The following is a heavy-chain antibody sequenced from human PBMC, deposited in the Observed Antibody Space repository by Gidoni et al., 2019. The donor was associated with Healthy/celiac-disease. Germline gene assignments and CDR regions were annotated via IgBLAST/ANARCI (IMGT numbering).Heavy chain of an antibody. V-gene: IGHV4-39*01. CDR1: GGSISSSSYS. Sequence: QLQLQESGPGLVKPSETLSLTCTVSGGSISSSSYSWGWIRQPPGKGLEWIGSNYYSGSTYYNPSLKSRVTISVDTSKNQFSLKLSSVTAADTAVYYCARRRGQLVFPNYYYYYMDVWGKGTTVTVSS. CDR3: ARRRGQLVFPNYYYYYMDV. J-gene: IGHJ6*03. D-gene: IGHD6-6*01. CDR2: NYYSGST.